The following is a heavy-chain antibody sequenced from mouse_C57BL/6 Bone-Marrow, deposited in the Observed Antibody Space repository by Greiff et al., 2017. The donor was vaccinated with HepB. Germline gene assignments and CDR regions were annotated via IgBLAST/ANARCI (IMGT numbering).Heavy chain of an antibody. CDR1: GYTFTSYW. J-gene: IGHJ2*01. Sequence: EVQLQQSGTVLARPGASVKMSCKTSGYTFTSYWMHWVKQRPGQGLEWIGAIYPGNSDTSYNQKFKGKAKLTAVTSASTAYMERSSLTNEDSAVYYCTRSNGYDAPYFDYWGQGTTLTVSS. V-gene: IGHV1-5*01. CDR3: TRSNGYDAPYFDY. CDR2: IYPGNSDT. D-gene: IGHD2-2*01.